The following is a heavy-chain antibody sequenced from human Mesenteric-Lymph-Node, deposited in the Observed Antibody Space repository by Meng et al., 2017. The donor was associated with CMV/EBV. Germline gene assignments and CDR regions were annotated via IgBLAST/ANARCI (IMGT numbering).Heavy chain of an antibody. J-gene: IGHJ4*02. CDR2: ISTSSTYT. V-gene: IGHV3-21*01. D-gene: IGHD4-11*01. CDR1: GFTFDDYA. Sequence: GESLKISCAASGFTFDDYAMNWVRQAPGKGLEWVSSISTSSTYTYYADSVKGRFTISRDNAKNSLYLQMNSLRAEDTAVYYCARDYYRKLRDGDVDYWGQGTLVTVSS. CDR3: ARDYYRKLRDGDVDY.